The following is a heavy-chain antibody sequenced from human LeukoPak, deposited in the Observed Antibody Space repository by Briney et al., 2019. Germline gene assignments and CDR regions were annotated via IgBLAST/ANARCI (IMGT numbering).Heavy chain of an antibody. D-gene: IGHD6-13*01. J-gene: IGHJ5*02. CDR1: GGSFSGYY. CDR3: ARGDDSSRWSWFDP. V-gene: IGHV4-34*01. Sequence: PSETLSLTCVVYGGSFSGYYWSWIRQPPGKGLEWIGEINHSGSTNYNPSLKSRVTISVGTSKNQFSLKLSSVTAADTAVYYCARGDDSSRWSWFDPWGQGTLVTVSS. CDR2: INHSGST.